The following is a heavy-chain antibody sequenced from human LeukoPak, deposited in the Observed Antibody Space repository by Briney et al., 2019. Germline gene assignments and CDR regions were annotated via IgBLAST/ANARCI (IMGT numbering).Heavy chain of an antibody. V-gene: IGHV1-18*01. CDR2: ISAYNDNT. D-gene: IGHD3-22*01. J-gene: IGHJ4*02. Sequence: ASVKVSCKASGYTFTTYGLSWVRQAPGQGLEWMGWISAYNDNTNYAQKVQGRVTMTTDTSTSTAYMELRSLRSDDTAMYYCAILSIATDSIDYRSLLYWGQGILVTVSS. CDR1: GYTFTTYG. CDR3: AILSIATDSIDYRSLLY.